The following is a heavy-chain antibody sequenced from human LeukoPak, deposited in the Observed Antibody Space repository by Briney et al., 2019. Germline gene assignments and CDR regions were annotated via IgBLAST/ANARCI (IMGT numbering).Heavy chain of an antibody. V-gene: IGHV1-18*01. J-gene: IGHJ4*02. CDR3: ARTCSSSSCYMVH. D-gene: IGHD2-2*02. CDR2: ISVYNGNT. Sequence: GASVKVSCKASGYTFANFGITWVRQAPGQGLEWMGWISVYNGNTNYAQNLQDRVTLTTDTSTGTAYMELRSLRSDDTAVYYCARTCSSSSCYMVHWGQGTLVTVSS. CDR1: GYTFANFG.